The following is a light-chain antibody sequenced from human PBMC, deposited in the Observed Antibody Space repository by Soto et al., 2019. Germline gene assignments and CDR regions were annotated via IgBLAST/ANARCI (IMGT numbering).Light chain of an antibody. Sequence: SYELTQPPSVSVSPGQTARITCSGDALPKQYSNWYQQKPGQAPGLVIYKHIERPLGIADRFSGSSSGTTVTLTINGVQAEDEADYYCQSADTSGSFGAFGGGTKLTVL. V-gene: IGLV3-25*02. CDR1: ALPKQY. CDR2: KHI. CDR3: QSADTSGSFGA. J-gene: IGLJ2*01.